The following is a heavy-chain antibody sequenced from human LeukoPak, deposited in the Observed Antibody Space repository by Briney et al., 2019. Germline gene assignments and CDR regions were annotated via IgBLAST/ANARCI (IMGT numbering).Heavy chain of an antibody. V-gene: IGHV3-21*01. D-gene: IGHD4-17*01. Sequence: GGSLRLSCAASGFTFSSYSMNWVRQAPGKGLEWVSSISSSSSYIYYADSVKGRFTISRDNAKNSLYLQMNSLRAEDTAVYYCAVNNYGASHSFDYWGQGTLVTVSS. CDR1: GFTFSSYS. CDR3: AVNNYGASHSFDY. J-gene: IGHJ4*02. CDR2: ISSSSSYI.